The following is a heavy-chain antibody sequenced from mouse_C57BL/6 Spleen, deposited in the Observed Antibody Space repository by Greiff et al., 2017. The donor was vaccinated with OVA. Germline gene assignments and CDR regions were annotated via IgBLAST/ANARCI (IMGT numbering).Heavy chain of an antibody. CDR3: ARGDDYHAWFAY. D-gene: IGHD2-4*01. J-gene: IGHJ3*01. V-gene: IGHV3-6*01. Sequence: EVQLQESGPGLVKPSQSLSLTCSVTGYSITSGYYWNWIRQFPGNKLEWMGYISYDGSNNYNPSLNNRISITRDTSKNQFFLMLNSVTTEDTATDYRARGDDYHAWFAYWGQGTLVTVSA. CDR1: GYSITSGYY. CDR2: ISYDGSN.